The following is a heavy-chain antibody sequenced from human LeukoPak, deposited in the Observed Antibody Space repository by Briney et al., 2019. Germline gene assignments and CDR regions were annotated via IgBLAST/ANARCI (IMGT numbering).Heavy chain of an antibody. CDR3: AKGGYSYGYEGWYFDL. Sequence: GGSLRLSCAASGFTVGGNYMSWVRQAPGKGLEWVAVISYDGSNKYYADSVKGRFTISRDNSKNTLYLQMNSLRAEDTAVYYCAKGGYSYGYEGWYFDLWGRGTLVTVSS. J-gene: IGHJ2*01. CDR2: ISYDGSNK. D-gene: IGHD5-18*01. V-gene: IGHV3-30*18. CDR1: GFTVGGNY.